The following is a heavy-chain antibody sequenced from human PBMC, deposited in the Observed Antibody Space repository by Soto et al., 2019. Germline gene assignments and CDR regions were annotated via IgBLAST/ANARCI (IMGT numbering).Heavy chain of an antibody. J-gene: IGHJ4*02. CDR3: ARTQDYYDSSGPLDY. Sequence: ASVKVSCKASGYTFTGYYMYWVRQAPGQGLEWMGWINPNSGGTNYAQKFQGRVTMTRDTSISTAYMELSRLRSDDTAVYYCARTQDYYDSSGPLDYWGQGTLVTVSS. CDR2: INPNSGGT. D-gene: IGHD3-22*01. CDR1: GYTFTGYY. V-gene: IGHV1-2*02.